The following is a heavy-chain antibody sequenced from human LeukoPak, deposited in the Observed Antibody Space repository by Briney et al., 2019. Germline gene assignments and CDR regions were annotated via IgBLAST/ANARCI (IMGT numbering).Heavy chain of an antibody. CDR3: ARADYYGSGIYYWK. J-gene: IGHJ4*02. CDR1: GFTFSSSW. V-gene: IGHV3-7*01. CDR2: IKEDGSEK. Sequence: GGSLRLSCAASGFTFSSSWMRWVRQAPGKALEWVANIKEDGSEKYYVDSVKGRFTISRDNAKNSVHLQMNSLRAEDTAVYYCARADYYGSGIYYWKWGQGTLVTVSS. D-gene: IGHD3-10*01.